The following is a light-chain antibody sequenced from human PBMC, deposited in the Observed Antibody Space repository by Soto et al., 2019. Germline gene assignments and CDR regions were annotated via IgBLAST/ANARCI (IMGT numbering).Light chain of an antibody. Sequence: EIVLTQSPGTLSLSPGERATLSCRASQTISNTFLAWYQQRPGQAPRLLIYGASGRAAGIPDRFSGSGSGTDFILTISRLEPEDFAVYYCQQYGSSPITFGQGTRLEI. J-gene: IGKJ5*01. CDR3: QQYGSSPIT. V-gene: IGKV3-20*01. CDR2: GAS. CDR1: QTISNTF.